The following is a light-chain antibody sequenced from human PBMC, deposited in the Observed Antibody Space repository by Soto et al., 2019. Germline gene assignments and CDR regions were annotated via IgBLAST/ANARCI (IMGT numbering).Light chain of an antibody. V-gene: IGLV2-14*03. Sequence: QSVLTQPASVSGSPGQSIAISCTGTSSDVGAYNYVSWYQQYPGKAPKLVIFDVSYRPSGVSTRFSGSKSGNTASLTISGLQAEDEADYYCTSFTTRDTYVFGTGTKVTVL. CDR3: TSFTTRDTYV. CDR2: DVS. J-gene: IGLJ1*01. CDR1: SSDVGAYNY.